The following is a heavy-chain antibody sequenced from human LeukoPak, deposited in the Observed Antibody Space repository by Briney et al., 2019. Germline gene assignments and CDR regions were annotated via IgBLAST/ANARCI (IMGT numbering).Heavy chain of an antibody. V-gene: IGHV3-53*01. CDR2: IYSDGRT. D-gene: IGHD3-22*01. Sequence: GGSLRLSCAASEFSVGSNYMTWVRQAPGKGLEWVSLIYSDGRTYYADSVKGRCTISRDNSNNTLYLQMNSLRVEDTAVYFCARGLSLSGYLDAFDIWGQGTVVTVSS. CDR1: EFSVGSNY. J-gene: IGHJ3*02. CDR3: ARGLSLSGYLDAFDI.